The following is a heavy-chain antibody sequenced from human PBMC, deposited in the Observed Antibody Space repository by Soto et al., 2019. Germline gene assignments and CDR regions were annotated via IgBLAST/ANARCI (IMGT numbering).Heavy chain of an antibody. J-gene: IGHJ4*02. V-gene: IGHV4-39*01. CDR2: IYYSGST. Sequence: SETLSLTCTVSGGSISSSSYYWGWFRQPPGKGLEWIGSIYYSGSTYYNPSLKSRVTISVDTSKNQFSLKLSSVTAADTTVYYCARRGAVALDYWGQGTLVTVSS. CDR1: GGSISSSSYY. D-gene: IGHD6-19*01. CDR3: ARRGAVALDY.